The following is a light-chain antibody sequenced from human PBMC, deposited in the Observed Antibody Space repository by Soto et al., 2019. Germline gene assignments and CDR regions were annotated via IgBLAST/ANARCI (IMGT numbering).Light chain of an antibody. V-gene: IGKV1-5*03. CDR1: QTISSW. CDR3: QQYNSYKT. Sequence: DIQMTQSPSTLSGSVGDRVTITCRASQTISSWLAWYQQKPGKAPKLLIYKASTLKSGVPSRFSGSGSGTDFTLTISSLKPDDFATYYCQQYNSYKTFGQGTKVDIK. CDR2: KAS. J-gene: IGKJ1*01.